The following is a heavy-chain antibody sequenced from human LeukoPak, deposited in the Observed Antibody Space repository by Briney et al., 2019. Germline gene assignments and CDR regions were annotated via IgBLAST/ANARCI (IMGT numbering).Heavy chain of an antibody. CDR1: GYSISSGYY. Sequence: PSETPSLTCAVSGYSISSGYYWGWIRQPPGKGLEWIGSIYHSGSTYYNPSLKSRVSISVDTPKNQFSLKLSSVTAADTAVYYCAREGLCSGGSCTFDYWGQGTLVTVSS. J-gene: IGHJ4*02. V-gene: IGHV4-38-2*02. CDR3: AREGLCSGGSCTFDY. CDR2: IYHSGST. D-gene: IGHD2-15*01.